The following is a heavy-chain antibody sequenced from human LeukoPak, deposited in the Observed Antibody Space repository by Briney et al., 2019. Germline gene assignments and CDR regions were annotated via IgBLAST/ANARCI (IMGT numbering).Heavy chain of an antibody. J-gene: IGHJ6*02. Sequence: GGSLRLSCAASGFTFSSYSMNWVRQAPGKGLEWVSSISSSSSYIYYADSVEGRFTISRDNAKNSLYQQMNSLRAEDTAVYYCARGVNYYYYGVDVWGQGTTVTVSS. CDR2: ISSSSSYI. CDR1: GFTFSSYS. CDR3: ARGVNYYYYGVDV. D-gene: IGHD3-3*01. V-gene: IGHV3-21*01.